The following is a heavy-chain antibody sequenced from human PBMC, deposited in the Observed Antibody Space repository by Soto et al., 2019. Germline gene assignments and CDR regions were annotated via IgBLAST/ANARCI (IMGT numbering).Heavy chain of an antibody. J-gene: IGHJ4*02. CDR3: ASFPAAGLDY. CDR1: GFTFSSYA. D-gene: IGHD6-13*01. CDR2: ISYDGSNK. V-gene: IGHV3-30-3*01. Sequence: QVQLVESGGGVVQPGRSLRLSCAASGFTFSSYAMHWVRQAPGKGLEWVAVISYDGSNKYYADSVKGRFTISRDNSKNTLYVQMNSLRAEDTAVYYCASFPAAGLDYWGQGTLVTVSS.